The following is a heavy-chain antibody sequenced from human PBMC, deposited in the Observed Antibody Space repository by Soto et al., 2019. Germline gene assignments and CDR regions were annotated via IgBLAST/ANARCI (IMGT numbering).Heavy chain of an antibody. D-gene: IGHD3-3*02. CDR1: GFPFSFYG. Sequence: WALRLSCAVSGFPFSFYGFHWVRQSPGKGLEWLGVIVSDGSAIYHADSLEGRFFISRDNSKDILYLQMNSLRVEDTAVYYCARDDAFDNENGFDMWGQGTMVTVSS. J-gene: IGHJ3*02. CDR2: IVSDGSAI. CDR3: ARDDAFDNENGFDM. V-gene: IGHV3-33*01.